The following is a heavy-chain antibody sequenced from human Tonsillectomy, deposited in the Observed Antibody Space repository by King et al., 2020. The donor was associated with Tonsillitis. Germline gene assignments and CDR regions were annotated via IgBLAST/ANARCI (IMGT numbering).Heavy chain of an antibody. CDR1: GFTFSDYY. J-gene: IGHJ4*02. V-gene: IGHV3-11*05. Sequence: VQLVESGGGLVKPGGSLRLSCAASGFTFSDYYMSWIRQAPGKGLEWVSYISSSSSYTKYADSVKGRSTISRDNAKNSLFLQMSSLRAEDTAVYYCARDRGGSYHHDYWGQGTLVTVSS. CDR2: ISSSSSYT. CDR3: ARDRGGSYHHDY. D-gene: IGHD1-26*01.